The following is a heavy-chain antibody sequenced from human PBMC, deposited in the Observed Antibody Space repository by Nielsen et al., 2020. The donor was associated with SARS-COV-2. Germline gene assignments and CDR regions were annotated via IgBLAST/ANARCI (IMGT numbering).Heavy chain of an antibody. V-gene: IGHV3-48*04. Sequence: VRQAPGKGLEWVSYISSSSSTIYYADSVKGRFTISRDNAKNSLYLQMNSLRAEDTAVYYCARDSTSSWYDQYYYYYYGMDVWGQGTTVTVSS. J-gene: IGHJ6*02. CDR3: ARDSTSSWYDQYYYYYYGMDV. D-gene: IGHD6-13*01. CDR2: ISSSSSTI.